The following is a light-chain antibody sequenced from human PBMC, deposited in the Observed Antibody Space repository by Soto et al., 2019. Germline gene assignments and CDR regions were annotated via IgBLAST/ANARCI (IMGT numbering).Light chain of an antibody. CDR3: SSYTGSTTYV. V-gene: IGLV2-14*01. CDR2: DVS. J-gene: IGLJ1*01. Sequence: QSVLTQPASVSGSPGQSITISCTGTSSDVGGYNYVSWYQQHPGKAPKLMIYDVSNRPSGVSNRFSGSKSGNTASLTISGLQVEDEADYYCSSYTGSTTYVFGIGTKVTVL. CDR1: SSDVGGYNY.